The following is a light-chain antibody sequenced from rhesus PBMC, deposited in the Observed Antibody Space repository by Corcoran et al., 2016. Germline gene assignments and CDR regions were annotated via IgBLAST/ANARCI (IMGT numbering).Light chain of an antibody. V-gene: IGKV1-37*01. CDR2: YAS. Sequence: DIQMTQSPSSLSASVGDRVTITCRASQGISSYLAWSQQKPGKAPTPLIYYASNLESGVPSSFSGSVSGTEFTLTISSLQPEDFATYYCQQYNSDPYSFGQGTKVEIK. CDR3: QQYNSDPYS. CDR1: QGISSY. J-gene: IGKJ2*01.